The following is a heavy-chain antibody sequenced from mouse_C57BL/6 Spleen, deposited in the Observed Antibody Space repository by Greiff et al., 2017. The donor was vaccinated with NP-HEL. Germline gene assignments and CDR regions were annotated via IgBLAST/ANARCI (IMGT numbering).Heavy chain of an antibody. D-gene: IGHD1-1*01. V-gene: IGHV5-9*01. CDR3: AREIYYYGSSSAWFAY. J-gene: IGHJ3*01. CDR2: ISGGGGNT. CDR1: GFTFSSYT. Sequence: EVQLVESGGGLVKPGGSLKLSCAASGFTFSSYTMSWVRQTPEKRLEWVATISGGGGNTYYPDSVKGRFTISRDNAKNTLYLQMSSLRSEDTALYYCAREIYYYGSSSAWFAYWGQGTLVTVSA.